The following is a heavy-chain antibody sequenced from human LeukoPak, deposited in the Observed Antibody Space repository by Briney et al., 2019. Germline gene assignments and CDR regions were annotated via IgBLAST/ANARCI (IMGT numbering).Heavy chain of an antibody. CDR1: GGSISSGSYY. D-gene: IGHD2-8*02. CDR3: VRHDGTGRDDAFDV. V-gene: IGHV4-39*01. J-gene: IGHJ3*01. Sequence: SETLSLTCPVSGGSISSGSYYWGWIRQPPGKGLEWIGSISYSGSTYYNPSLKGRVTISVDMSNNQFSLKLTSVTAADTAVCYCVRHDGTGRDDAFDVWGQGTMLTVSS. CDR2: ISYSGST.